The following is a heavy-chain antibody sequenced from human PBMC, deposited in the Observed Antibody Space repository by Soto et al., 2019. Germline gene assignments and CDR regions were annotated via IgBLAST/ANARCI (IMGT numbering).Heavy chain of an antibody. CDR2: IYGSGDST. V-gene: IGHV3-23*01. CDR3: AKDARPDGYWDFDY. CDR1: GFAFATYT. Sequence: GGPRRLYCAAYGFAFATYTMNSVRQGPGKGLEWVSGIYGSGDSTFYADSVKGRFTISRDNSKNTLYLQMNSLRAEDTAVYYCAKDARPDGYWDFDYWGQGTLVTVSS. J-gene: IGHJ4*02. D-gene: IGHD5-12*01.